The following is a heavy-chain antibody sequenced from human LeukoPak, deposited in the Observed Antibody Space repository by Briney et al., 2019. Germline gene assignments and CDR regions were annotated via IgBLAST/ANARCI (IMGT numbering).Heavy chain of an antibody. CDR2: FDPEDGET. CDR1: GYTLTELS. V-gene: IGHV1-24*01. Sequence: ASVKVSCKVSGYTLTELSMHWVRQAPGKGLEWMGGFDPEDGETIYAQKFQGRVTMTEDTSTDTAYMELSSLRSEDTAVYYCAKSRTGYYDRSGYYDFDYWGQGTLVTVSS. CDR3: AKSRTGYYDRSGYYDFDY. D-gene: IGHD3-22*01. J-gene: IGHJ4*02.